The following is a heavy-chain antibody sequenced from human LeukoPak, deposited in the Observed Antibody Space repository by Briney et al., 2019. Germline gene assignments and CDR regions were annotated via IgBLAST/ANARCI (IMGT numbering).Heavy chain of an antibody. V-gene: IGHV1-2*02. D-gene: IGHD3-3*01. Sequence: ASVKVSCKASGYTFTGYYMHWVRQAPGQRLEWMGWINPNSGGTNYAQKFQGRVTMTRDTSISTAYMELSRLRSDDTAVYYCARAIFGVVIAAFDIWGQGTMVTVSS. CDR3: ARAIFGVVIAAFDI. J-gene: IGHJ3*02. CDR2: INPNSGGT. CDR1: GYTFTGYY.